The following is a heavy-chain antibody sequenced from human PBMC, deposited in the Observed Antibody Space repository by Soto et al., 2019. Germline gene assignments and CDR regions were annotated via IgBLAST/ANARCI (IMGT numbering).Heavy chain of an antibody. CDR1: GFTFSSYA. CDR3: VRDGNHYDSSGPCFDY. D-gene: IGHD3-22*01. CDR2: ISYDGSNK. J-gene: IGHJ4*02. Sequence: QVQLVESGGGVVQPGRSLRLSCAASGFTFSSYAMHWVRQAPGKGLEWVAVISYDGSNKYYADSVKGRFTIPRDNSKNTLYLQMNSLRTEDTAVHYCVRDGNHYDSSGPCFDYWGQGTLVTVSS. V-gene: IGHV3-30-3*01.